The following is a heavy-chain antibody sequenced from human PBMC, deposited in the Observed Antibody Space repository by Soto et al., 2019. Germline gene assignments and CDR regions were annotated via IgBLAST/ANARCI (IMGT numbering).Heavy chain of an antibody. V-gene: IGHV4-39*01. CDR1: GGSISSSSYY. D-gene: IGHD2-2*02. Sequence: SETLSLTCTVSGGSISSSSYYWGWIRQPPGKGLEWIGSIYYSGSTYYNPSLKSRVTISVDTSKNQFSLRLSSVTAADTAVYYCARRRGQYCSSTSCYTFFWFDPWGQGGLVTVSS. J-gene: IGHJ5*02. CDR2: IYYSGST. CDR3: ARRRGQYCSSTSCYTFFWFDP.